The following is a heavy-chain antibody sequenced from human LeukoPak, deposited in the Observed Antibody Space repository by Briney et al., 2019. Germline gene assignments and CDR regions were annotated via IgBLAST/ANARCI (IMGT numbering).Heavy chain of an antibody. CDR3: AKDPLNGSWYFDY. D-gene: IGHD6-13*01. CDR1: GFTLSIFG. Sequence: PGGSLRLSCAASGFTLSIFGMHWVRQAPGKGLEWVAFIQNDGSNKYYADSVKGRFTISRDNSKNTLYLQMNSLRAEDTAVYYCAKDPLNGSWYFDYWGQGTLVAVSS. CDR2: IQNDGSNK. V-gene: IGHV3-30*02. J-gene: IGHJ4*02.